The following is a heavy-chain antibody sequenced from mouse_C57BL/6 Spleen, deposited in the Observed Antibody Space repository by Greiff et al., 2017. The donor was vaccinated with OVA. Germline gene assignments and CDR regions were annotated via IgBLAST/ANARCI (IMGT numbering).Heavy chain of an antibody. CDR3: ASYSNYSAWFAY. Sequence: EVQLQQSGPGLVKPSQSLSLTCSVTGYSITSGYYWNWIRQFPGNKLEWMGYISYDGSNNYNPSLKNRISITRDTSKNQFFLKLNSVTTEDTATYYCASYSNYSAWFAYWGQGTLVTVSA. V-gene: IGHV3-6*01. J-gene: IGHJ3*01. CDR2: ISYDGSN. D-gene: IGHD2-5*01. CDR1: GYSITSGYY.